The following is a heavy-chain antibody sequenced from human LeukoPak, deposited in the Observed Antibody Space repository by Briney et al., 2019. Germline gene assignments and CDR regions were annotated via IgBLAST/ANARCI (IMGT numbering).Heavy chain of an antibody. J-gene: IGHJ4*02. V-gene: IGHV3-74*01. CDR3: VRAGYRDAYNL. CDR2: INSDGTNT. CDR1: GFDFNTYW. D-gene: IGHD5-24*01. Sequence: GGSLRLSCAASGFDFNTYWMDWVRQVPGKGLGWVSRINSDGTNTIYADSVKGRFTISRDNAKNTLSLQMTSLRAEDTAVYYCVRAGYRDAYNLWGQGTLVTVSS.